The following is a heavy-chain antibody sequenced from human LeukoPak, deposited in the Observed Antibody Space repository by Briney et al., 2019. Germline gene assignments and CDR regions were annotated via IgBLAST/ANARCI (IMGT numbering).Heavy chain of an antibody. J-gene: IGHJ2*01. CDR1: GGSISSSSYY. V-gene: IGHV4-39*07. CDR3: ARVREYCTNGVCYPSNWYFDL. D-gene: IGHD2-8*01. CDR2: IYYSGST. Sequence: PSETLSLTCTVSGGSISSSSYYWGWIRQPPGKGLEWIGSIYYSGSTYYNPSLKSRVTISVDTSKNQFSLKLSSVTAADTAVYYCARVREYCTNGVCYPSNWYFDLWGRGTLVTVSS.